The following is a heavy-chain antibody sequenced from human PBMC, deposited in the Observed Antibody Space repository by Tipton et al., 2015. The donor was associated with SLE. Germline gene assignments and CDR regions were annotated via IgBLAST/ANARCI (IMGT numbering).Heavy chain of an antibody. CDR3: ARGGDDFWSANYPSGGMDV. V-gene: IGHV4-39*07. Sequence: TLSLTCTVSGGSIRTHYWGWIRQPPGKGLEWIGTIYYSGSTYYNPSLKSRVTISVDTSNNQFSLKVASVTAADTAVYYCARGGDDFWSANYPSGGMDVWGQGTTVTVSS. CDR2: IYYSGST. CDR1: GGSIRTHY. D-gene: IGHD3-3*01. J-gene: IGHJ6*02.